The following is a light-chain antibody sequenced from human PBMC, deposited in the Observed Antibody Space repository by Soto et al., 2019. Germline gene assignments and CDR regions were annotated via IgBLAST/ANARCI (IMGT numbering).Light chain of an antibody. J-gene: IGKJ1*01. CDR1: QSVSSSY. Sequence: EIVLTQSPGTLSLSAGERATLSCRASQSVSSSYLAWYQQKPGQAPRLLMYGTSNRATGIPDRFSGSGSGTDFTLTISRLEPEDIAVYYCQQYGSSRWTLGQGTKVDIK. CDR3: QQYGSSRWT. V-gene: IGKV3-20*01. CDR2: GTS.